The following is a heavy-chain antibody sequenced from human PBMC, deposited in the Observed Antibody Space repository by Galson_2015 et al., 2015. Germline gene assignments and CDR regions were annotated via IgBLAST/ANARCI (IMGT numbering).Heavy chain of an antibody. CDR3: ARVKGGDIVVVPSPPYYYYGMDV. CDR1: GFTFSSYG. D-gene: IGHD2-2*01. CDR2: IWYDGSNK. J-gene: IGHJ6*02. Sequence: SLRLSCAASGFTFSSYGMHWVRQAPGKGLEWVAVIWYDGSNKYYADSVKGRFTISRDNSKNTLYLQMNSLRAEDTAVYYCARVKGGDIVVVPSPPYYYYGMDVWGQGTTVTVSS. V-gene: IGHV3-33*01.